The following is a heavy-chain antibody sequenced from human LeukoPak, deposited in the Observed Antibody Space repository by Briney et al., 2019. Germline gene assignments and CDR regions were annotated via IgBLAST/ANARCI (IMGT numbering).Heavy chain of an antibody. V-gene: IGHV3-21*01. CDR1: GFPFSSFT. J-gene: IGHJ4*02. CDR2: ISSSSSYI. CDR3: ARYSSGFGY. Sequence: GGSLRLSCAASGFPFSSFTMNWVRQAPGKGLEWVSSISSSSSYIYYADSVKGRFTISRDNAKNTLYLQMNSLRTEDTAVYYCARYSSGFGYWGQGTLVTVSS. D-gene: IGHD6-25*01.